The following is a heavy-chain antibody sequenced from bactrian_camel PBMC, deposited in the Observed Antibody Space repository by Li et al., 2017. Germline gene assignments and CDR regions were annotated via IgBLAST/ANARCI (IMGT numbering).Heavy chain of an antibody. CDR2: LAYNGRDR. CDR3: AAEGWCGRRCFGCGAFGY. CDR1: EVTFNQDD. D-gene: IGHD3*01. V-gene: IGHV3S6*01. Sequence: HVQLVESGGGLAQPGGSLRLSCEASEVTFNQDDINWVRLAPGKGLEWVSRLAYNGRDRYYAISVKGRFIISKVNAANTLFLQMDRLKPEDTAMYYCAAEGWCGRRCFGCGAFGYWGQGTQVTVS. J-gene: IGHJ6*01.